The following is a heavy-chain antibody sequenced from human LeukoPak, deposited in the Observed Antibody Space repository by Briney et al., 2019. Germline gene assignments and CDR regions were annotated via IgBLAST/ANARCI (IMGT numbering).Heavy chain of an antibody. CDR3: ARDAPYCSSTSCYSGY. J-gene: IGHJ4*02. Sequence: GSLRLSCAASGFTFSSYAMHWVRQAPGKGLEYVSAISSNGGSTYYANSVKGRFTISRDNSKNTLYLQMGSLRAEDMAVYYCARDAPYCSSTSCYSGYWGQGTLVTVSS. CDR1: GFTFSSYA. V-gene: IGHV3-64*01. D-gene: IGHD2-2*01. CDR2: ISSNGGST.